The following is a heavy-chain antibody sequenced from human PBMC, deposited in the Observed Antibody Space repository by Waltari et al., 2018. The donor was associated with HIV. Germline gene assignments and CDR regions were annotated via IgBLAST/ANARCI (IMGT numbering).Heavy chain of an antibody. CDR2: INPNSGGT. Sequence: QVQLVQSGAAVKKVGASVKVSCKASGYTFSDYYIHWVRQAPGQGLEGMGWINPNSGGTTYAQKFQGWVTMTRDTSVSTAYMELSRLRSDDTAVYYCARDAEVLGYSYRNYYYYYGMDAWGQGTTVTVSS. CDR3: ARDAEVLGYSYRNYYYYYGMDA. CDR1: GYTFSDYY. V-gene: IGHV1-2*04. D-gene: IGHD5-18*01. J-gene: IGHJ6*02.